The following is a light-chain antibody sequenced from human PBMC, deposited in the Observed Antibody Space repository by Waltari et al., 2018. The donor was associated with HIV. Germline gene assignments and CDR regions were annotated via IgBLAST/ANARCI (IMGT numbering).Light chain of an antibody. J-gene: IGLJ2*01. Sequence: QSVLTQPPSVSGAPGQRVTISCPGGRSNLGAPYDVHWYQQFPGTAPKLLIYGSTNRPSGVPDRFSGSKSGTSASLAITGLQAEDEADYYCQSYDNSLGVVFGGGTKLTVL. CDR3: QSYDNSLGVV. CDR1: RSNLGAPYD. V-gene: IGLV1-40*01. CDR2: GST.